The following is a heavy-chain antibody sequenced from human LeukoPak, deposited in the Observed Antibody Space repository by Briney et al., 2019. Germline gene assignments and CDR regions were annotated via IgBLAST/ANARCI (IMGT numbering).Heavy chain of an antibody. CDR3: AKAPVTTCRGAFCYPFDY. D-gene: IGHD2-15*01. V-gene: IGHV3-23*01. CDR2: ISGSGQSP. J-gene: IGHJ4*02. CDR1: GFRFSDYA. Sequence: GGSLRLSCVASGFRFSDYAMTWVRQAPGKGLEWITGISGSGQSPYYADSVKGRFTISRDSSKNTLFLQMNRLRPEDAAVYYCAKAPVTTCRGAFCYPFDYWGLGTLVTVSS.